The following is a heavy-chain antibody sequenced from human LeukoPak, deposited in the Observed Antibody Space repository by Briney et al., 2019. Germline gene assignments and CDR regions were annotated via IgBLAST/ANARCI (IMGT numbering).Heavy chain of an antibody. CDR3: AKTMYYYDSSGYYHGAFDI. CDR2: IYHSGSN. Sequence: SETLSLTCAVSGGSISSSNWWSWVRPPPGEGLEGIGEIYHSGSNNYNTSLKSRVTISVDKSKNQFYLKLSSVTAADTAVYYCAKTMYYYDSSGYYHGAFDIWGQGTMVTVSS. D-gene: IGHD3-22*01. CDR1: GGSISSSNW. V-gene: IGHV4-4*02. J-gene: IGHJ3*02.